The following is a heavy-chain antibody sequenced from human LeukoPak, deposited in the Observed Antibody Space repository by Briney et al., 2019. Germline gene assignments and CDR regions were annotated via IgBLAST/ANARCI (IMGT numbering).Heavy chain of an antibody. J-gene: IGHJ3*02. Sequence: PGGSLRLSCAASGFTFSSYGMHWVRQAPGKGLEWVAVISYDGSNKYYADSVKGRFTISRDNSKNTLYLQMNSLRAEDTAVYYCAKDLEYGGNSVFAFDIWGQGTMVTVSS. CDR1: GFTFSSYG. CDR2: ISYDGSNK. CDR3: AKDLEYGGNSVFAFDI. D-gene: IGHD4-23*01. V-gene: IGHV3-30*18.